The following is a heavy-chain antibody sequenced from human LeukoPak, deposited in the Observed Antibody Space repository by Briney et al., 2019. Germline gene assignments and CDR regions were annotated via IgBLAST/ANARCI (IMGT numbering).Heavy chain of an antibody. CDR1: GFTFSGFA. V-gene: IGHV3-30-3*01. D-gene: IGHD3-10*01. CDR3: ARSFSGTGHFDY. J-gene: IGHJ4*02. Sequence: PGGSLRLSCAASGFTFSGFAMHWVRQAPGKGLEWVAVISFDGHNKYYADSVTGRFTISGDNSKNTLYLQMTSLSAEDTAVHYCARSFSGTGHFDYWGQGTLVTVSS. CDR2: ISFDGHNK.